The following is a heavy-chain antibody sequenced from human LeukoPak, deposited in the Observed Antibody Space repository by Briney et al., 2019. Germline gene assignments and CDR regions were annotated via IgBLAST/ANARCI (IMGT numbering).Heavy chain of an antibody. V-gene: IGHV4-34*01. Sequence: SETLSLTCAVYGGSFSGYYWSWIRQPPGKGLEWIGEINHSGSTNYNPSLKSRVTISVDTSKNQFSLKLSSVTAADTAVYYCARVRRYFDWLLFDYWGQGTLVTVSS. CDR2: INHSGST. D-gene: IGHD3-9*01. CDR1: GGSFSGYY. CDR3: ARVRRYFDWLLFDY. J-gene: IGHJ4*02.